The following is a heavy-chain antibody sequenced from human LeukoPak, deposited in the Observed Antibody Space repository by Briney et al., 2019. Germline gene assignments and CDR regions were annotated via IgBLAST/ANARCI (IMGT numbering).Heavy chain of an antibody. J-gene: IGHJ2*01. CDR3: ARRSIGSYGRGHWYFDL. Sequence: SETLSLTCTVSGGSISSSSYYWGWIRQPPGKGLEWIGSIYYSGSTYYNPSLKSRVTISVDTSKNQFSLKLSSVTAADTAVYYCARRSIGSYGRGHWYFDLWGRGTLVTVSS. CDR2: IYYSGST. D-gene: IGHD1-26*01. V-gene: IGHV4-39*01. CDR1: GGSISSSSYY.